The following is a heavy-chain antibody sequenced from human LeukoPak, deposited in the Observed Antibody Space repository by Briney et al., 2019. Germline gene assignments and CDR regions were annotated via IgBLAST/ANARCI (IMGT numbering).Heavy chain of an antibody. CDR1: GGSISSGSYY. D-gene: IGHD5-12*01. CDR2: IYTSGST. V-gene: IGHV4-61*02. J-gene: IGHJ5*02. Sequence: PSQTLSLTCTVSGGSISSGSYYWSWIRQPAGKGLEWIGRIYTSGSTNYNPSLKSRVTISVDTSKNQFSLKLSSVTAADTAVYYCARAGWLRSENWFDPWGQGTLVTVSS. CDR3: ARAGWLRSENWFDP.